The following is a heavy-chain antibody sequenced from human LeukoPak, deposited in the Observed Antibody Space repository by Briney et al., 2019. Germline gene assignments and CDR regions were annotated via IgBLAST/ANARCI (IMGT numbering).Heavy chain of an antibody. CDR3: AKERFGSGWQDYYYGMDV. J-gene: IGHJ6*02. D-gene: IGHD6-19*01. CDR1: GDSISGNNW. Sequence: SETLSLTCAVSGDSISGNNWWSWVRQPPGKGLEWIGEIYHSGSTTYNPSLKSRVTISVDESKNHFSLKLTSVTAADTAVYYCAKERFGSGWQDYYYGMDVWGQGTTVTVSS. CDR2: IYHSGST. V-gene: IGHV4-4*02.